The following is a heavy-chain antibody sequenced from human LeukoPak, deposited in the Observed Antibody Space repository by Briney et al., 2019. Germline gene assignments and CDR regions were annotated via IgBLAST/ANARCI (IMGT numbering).Heavy chain of an antibody. CDR1: GFRFSDYY. CDR3: ARDQYLDY. Sequence: GGSLRLSCEASGFRFSDYYMSWIRQAPGKGLEWVSSISRGGSSIYYADSVKGRFTISRDNAKNSLDLQMNSLRAEDTAVYYCARDQYLDYRGQGTLVTVSS. V-gene: IGHV3-11*01. CDR2: ISRGGSSI. J-gene: IGHJ4*02.